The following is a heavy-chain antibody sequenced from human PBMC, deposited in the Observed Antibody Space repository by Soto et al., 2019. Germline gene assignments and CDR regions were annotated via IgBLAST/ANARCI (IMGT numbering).Heavy chain of an antibody. J-gene: IGHJ2*01. V-gene: IGHV4-39*01. CDR1: VGSISSSSYY. CDR3: ARQGAVAPPLSYWYFDL. CDR2: IYYSGST. D-gene: IGHD6-19*01. Sequence: SETLSLTCTVSVGSISSSSYYWGWIRQPPGKGLEWIGSIYYSGSTYYNPSLKSRVTISVDTSKNQFSLKLSSATAADTAVYYCARQGAVAPPLSYWYFDLWGRGTLVTVSS.